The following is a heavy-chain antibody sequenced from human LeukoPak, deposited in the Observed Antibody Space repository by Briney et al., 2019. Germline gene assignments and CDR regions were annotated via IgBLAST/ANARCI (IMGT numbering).Heavy chain of an antibody. CDR3: ASAYYYDSSGYYSGGLDY. J-gene: IGHJ4*02. V-gene: IGHV1-69*13. Sequence: SVKVSCKASGGTFSSYAISWVRQAPGQGLEWMGGIIPIFGIANYAQKFQGRVTITADESTSTAYMELSSLRSEDTAVYYCASAYYYDSSGYYSGGLDYWGQGTLVTVSS. D-gene: IGHD3-22*01. CDR1: GGTFSSYA. CDR2: IIPIFGIA.